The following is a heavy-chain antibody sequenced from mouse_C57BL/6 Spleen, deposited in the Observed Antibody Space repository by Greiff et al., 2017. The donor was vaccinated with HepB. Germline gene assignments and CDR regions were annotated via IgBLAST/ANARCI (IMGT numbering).Heavy chain of an antibody. J-gene: IGHJ3*01. Sequence: QVQLKESGPELVKPGASVKISCKASGYAFSSSWMNWVKQRPGKGLEWIGRIYPGDGDTNYNGKFKGKATLTADKSSSTAYMQLSSLTSEDSAVYFCARDYHGSSAFAYWGQGTLVTVSA. D-gene: IGHD1-1*01. CDR1: GYAFSSSW. CDR3: ARDYHGSSAFAY. V-gene: IGHV1-82*01. CDR2: IYPGDGDT.